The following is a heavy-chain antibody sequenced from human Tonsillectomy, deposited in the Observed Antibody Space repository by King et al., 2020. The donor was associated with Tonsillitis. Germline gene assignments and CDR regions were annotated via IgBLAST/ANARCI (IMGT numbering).Heavy chain of an antibody. CDR2: IYWDDDE. D-gene: IGHD5-18*01. V-gene: IGHV2-5*02. J-gene: IGHJ4*02. Sequence: TLKESGPTLVKPTQTLTLTCTFSGFSLSTSGVGVAWIRQPPGKALEWLALIYWDDDERYSPSLQSRLTVTKDTSRNQVVLTMTMMDPMDTGTYYCAHTAMASIDYWGQGTLVTVSS. CDR1: GFSLSTSGVG. CDR3: AHTAMASIDY.